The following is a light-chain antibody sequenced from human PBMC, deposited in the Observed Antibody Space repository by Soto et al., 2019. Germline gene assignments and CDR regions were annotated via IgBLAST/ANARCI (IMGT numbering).Light chain of an antibody. Sequence: DIVMTQSPDSLAVSLGERATINCKSSQSVLYSSNNKNYLAWYQQKPGHPSKLLIYWASTRESGVPDRFSGSGSGTDFTLTISSLQADDVAVYYCQQFYSTPFTFGPGTTVDIK. CDR3: QQFYSTPFT. CDR2: WAS. CDR1: QSVLYSSNNKNY. J-gene: IGKJ3*01. V-gene: IGKV4-1*01.